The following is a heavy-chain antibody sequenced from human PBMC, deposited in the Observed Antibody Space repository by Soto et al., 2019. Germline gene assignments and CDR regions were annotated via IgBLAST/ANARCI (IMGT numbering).Heavy chain of an antibody. CDR3: ARDKVGGGDFQH. J-gene: IGHJ1*01. D-gene: IGHD3-16*01. V-gene: IGHV3-23*01. Sequence: EVQLLESGGGLVQPGGSLRLSCAASGFTFSSYAMSWVRQAPGKGLEWVSAISGSGGSTYYADSVKGRFTISRDNSKNTLYLQMNSLRAEDTAVYYCARDKVGGGDFQHWGQGTLVTVSS. CDR1: GFTFSSYA. CDR2: ISGSGGST.